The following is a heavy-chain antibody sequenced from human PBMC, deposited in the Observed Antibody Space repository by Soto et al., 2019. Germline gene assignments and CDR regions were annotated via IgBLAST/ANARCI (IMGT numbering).Heavy chain of an antibody. D-gene: IGHD4-17*01. CDR2: ISSSSSTI. V-gene: IGHV3-48*01. CDR3: ARVRVSDYPDYYYYYMDV. J-gene: IGHJ6*03. Sequence: ESGGGLVQPGGSLRLSCAASGFTFSSYSMNWVRQAPGKGLEWVSYISSSSSTIYYADSVKGRFTISRDNAKNSLYLQMNSLRAEDTAVYYCARVRVSDYPDYYYYYMDVWGKGTTVTVSS. CDR1: GFTFSSYS.